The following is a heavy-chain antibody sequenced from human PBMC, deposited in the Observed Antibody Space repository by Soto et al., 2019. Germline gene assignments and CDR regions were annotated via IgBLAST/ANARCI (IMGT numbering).Heavy chain of an antibody. Sequence: QAQLVQSGAEVRKPGTSVKVSCETSGYNFRGYYVHWVRQAPGHGLQWLGRIDPNSGDTDYAQPFQGRIAVTRDTSLASVYMDLISLTSHDTAVYFCARAPQGLMSTYVDFWGQGTPVGVSS. CDR1: GYNFRGYY. CDR2: IDPNSGDT. CDR3: ARAPQGLMSTYVDF. J-gene: IGHJ4*02. V-gene: IGHV1-2*06.